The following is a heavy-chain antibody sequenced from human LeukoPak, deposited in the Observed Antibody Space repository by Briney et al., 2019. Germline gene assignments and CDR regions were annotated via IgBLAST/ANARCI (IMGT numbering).Heavy chain of an antibody. CDR1: GFIFSRYW. CDR3: ARVFEDVPQFDY. V-gene: IGHV3-48*04. D-gene: IGHD3-3*01. J-gene: IGHJ4*02. CDR2: ISSSGSTI. Sequence: SGGSLRLSCAASGFIFSRYWMSWVRQAPGKGLEWVSYISSSGSTIYYADSVKGRFTISRDNAKNPLYLQMNSLRAEDTAVYYCARVFEDVPQFDYWGQGTLVTVSS.